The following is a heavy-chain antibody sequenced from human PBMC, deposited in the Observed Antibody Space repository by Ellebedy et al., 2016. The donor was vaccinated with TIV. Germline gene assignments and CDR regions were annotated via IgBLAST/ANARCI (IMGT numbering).Heavy chain of an antibody. J-gene: IGHJ4*02. Sequence: SETLSLTXAVYGGSFSGYYWSWIRQPPGKGLEWIGEINHSGSTNYNPSLKSRVTISVDTSKNQFSLKLSSVTAADTAVYYCARGLVDTELWGQGTLVTVSS. CDR3: ARGLVDTEL. V-gene: IGHV4-34*01. CDR1: GGSFSGYY. CDR2: INHSGST. D-gene: IGHD5-18*01.